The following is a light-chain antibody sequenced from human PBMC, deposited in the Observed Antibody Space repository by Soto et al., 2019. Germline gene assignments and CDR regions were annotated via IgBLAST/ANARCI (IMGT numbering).Light chain of an antibody. J-gene: IGKJ1*01. Sequence: EIVLTQSPGILSLSPGERATLSCRASQSVSSIYLGWYQQKPGQAPRLLIYGASSRATGIPDRFSGSGAGTDFTLTISRLETEDFAVYFCQQYGDSTGWTFGQGTKVEIK. CDR3: QQYGDSTGWT. V-gene: IGKV3-20*01. CDR1: QSVSSIY. CDR2: GAS.